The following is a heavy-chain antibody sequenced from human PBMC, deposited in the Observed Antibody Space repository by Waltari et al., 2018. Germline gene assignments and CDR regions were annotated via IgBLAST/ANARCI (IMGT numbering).Heavy chain of an antibody. Sequence: RLQESGPGRMKPSETLSPICTVSGASISISTPYWGWIRQTPGMGPEWIGSVHYTGKTYNNPSLESRVSLSVDTSKNLFSLELTSVTAADTATYFCARSFGGSGSYKFDTWGRGILVSVSS. V-gene: IGHV4-39*02. CDR1: GASISISTPY. CDR2: VHYTGKT. J-gene: IGHJ4*02. CDR3: ARSFGGSGSYKFDT. D-gene: IGHD3-10*01.